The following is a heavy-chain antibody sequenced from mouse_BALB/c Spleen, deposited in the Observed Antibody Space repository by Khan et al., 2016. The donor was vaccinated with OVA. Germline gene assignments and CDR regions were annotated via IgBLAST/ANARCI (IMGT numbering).Heavy chain of an antibody. CDR3: ARSWAMDY. J-gene: IGHJ4*01. CDR1: GFTFSDYG. CDR2: ISNLAYSI. Sequence: EVQLQESGGGLVQPGGSRKLSCAASGFTFSDYGMAWVRQAPGKGPEWVAFISNLAYSIYYADTVTGRFTIPRENAKNTLYLEMSTLRSEDTAMYYCARSWAMDYWGQGTSVTVSS. V-gene: IGHV5-15*02.